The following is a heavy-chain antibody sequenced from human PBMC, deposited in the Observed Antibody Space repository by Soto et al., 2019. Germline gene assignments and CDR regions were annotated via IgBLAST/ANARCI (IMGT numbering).Heavy chain of an antibody. CDR2: INHSGST. CDR3: ARGAARTYYYCYYMDV. Sequence: PSETLSLTCAVYGGSFSGYYWSWIRQPPGKGLEWIGEINHSGSTNYNPSLKSRVTISVDTSKNQFSLKLSSVTAADTAVYYCARGAARTYYYCYYMDVWGKGTTVTVSS. D-gene: IGHD6-25*01. V-gene: IGHV4-34*01. CDR1: GGSFSGYY. J-gene: IGHJ6*03.